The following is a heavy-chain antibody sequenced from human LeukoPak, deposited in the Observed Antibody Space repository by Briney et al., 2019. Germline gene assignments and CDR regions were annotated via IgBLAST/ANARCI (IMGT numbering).Heavy chain of an antibody. D-gene: IGHD3-22*01. CDR2: IYYSGST. CDR1: GGSISSYY. CDR3: ARHLGYDSSGYYPYYYYYGMDV. V-gene: IGHV4-59*08. J-gene: IGHJ6*02. Sequence: SETLSLTCTVSGGSISSYYWSWIRQPPGKGLEWIGYIYYSGSTNYNPSLKSRVTISVDTSKNQFSLKLSSVTAADTAVYYCARHLGYDSSGYYPYYYYYGMDVWGQGTLVTVSS.